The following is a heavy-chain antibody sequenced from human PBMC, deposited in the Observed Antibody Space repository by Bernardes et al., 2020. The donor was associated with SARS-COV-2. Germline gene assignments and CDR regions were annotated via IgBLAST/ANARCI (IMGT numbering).Heavy chain of an antibody. Sequence: GGSLRLSCAASGFTFSSNTMDWFRQAPGKGLEWVSSIGSTSIHRFYADSVKGRFTISRDNSKNSLYLQMNNLRAEDTAAYYCAKDIPFSGSSWGQGTLVTVSS. CDR1: GFTFSSNT. V-gene: IGHV3-21*01. CDR3: AKDIPFSGSS. CDR2: IGSTSIHR. J-gene: IGHJ5*02. D-gene: IGHD1-26*01.